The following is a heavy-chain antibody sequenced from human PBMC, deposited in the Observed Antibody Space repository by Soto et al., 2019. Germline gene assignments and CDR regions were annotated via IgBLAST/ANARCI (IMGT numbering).Heavy chain of an antibody. CDR1: GYTFTGYY. D-gene: IGHD3-3*01. Sequence: GASVKVSCKASGYTFTGYYMHWVRQAPGQGLEWMGWINPNSGGTNYAQKFQGRVTMTRDTSISTAYMELSRLRSDDTAVYYCARGDTIFGVVIPKYYYGMDVWGQGTTVTVSS. CDR3: ARGDTIFGVVIPKYYYGMDV. CDR2: INPNSGGT. J-gene: IGHJ6*02. V-gene: IGHV1-2*02.